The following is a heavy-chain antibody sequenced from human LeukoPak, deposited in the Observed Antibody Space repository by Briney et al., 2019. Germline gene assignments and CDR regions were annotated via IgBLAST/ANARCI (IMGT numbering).Heavy chain of an antibody. V-gene: IGHV4-34*01. D-gene: IGHD2-8*02. CDR3: VTYWSTGNADS. Sequence: SETLSLTCAVYGGSFSAYYWTWIRQSPGKGLEWIGEINYGGTTHYNPSLASRVTITIDTFKNQFSLILNSVTAADTAVYYCVTYWSTGNADSWGQGSPVTVSS. J-gene: IGHJ4*02. CDR1: GGSFSAYY. CDR2: INYGGTT.